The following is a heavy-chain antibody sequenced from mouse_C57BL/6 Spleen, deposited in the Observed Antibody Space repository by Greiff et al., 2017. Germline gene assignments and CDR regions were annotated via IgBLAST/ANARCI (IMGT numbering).Heavy chain of an antibody. D-gene: IGHD1-1*01. CDR3: ARNLWEIRRGYFDV. Sequence: VKLLESGPGLVQPSQSLSITCTASGFSLTSYCVHWVRQSPGKGLEWLGVIWSGGSTDYNAAFISRLSISKDNSKSQVFFKMNSVQADDTAIYYCARNLWEIRRGYFDVWGTGTTVTVSS. CDR2: IWSGGST. CDR1: GFSLTSYC. J-gene: IGHJ1*03. V-gene: IGHV2-2*01.